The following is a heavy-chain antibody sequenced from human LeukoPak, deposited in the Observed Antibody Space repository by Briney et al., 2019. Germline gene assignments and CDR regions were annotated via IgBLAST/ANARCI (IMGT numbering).Heavy chain of an antibody. Sequence: GESLKISCKGSGYSFTSYWISWVRQMPGKGLEWMGRIDPSDSYTNYSPSFQGPVTISADKSISTAYLQWSSLKASDTAMYYCARQPNPLYSSGWYGGNDAFDIWGQGTMVTVSS. CDR3: ARQPNPLYSSGWYGGNDAFDI. D-gene: IGHD6-19*01. V-gene: IGHV5-10-1*01. CDR2: IDPSDSYT. CDR1: GYSFTSYW. J-gene: IGHJ3*02.